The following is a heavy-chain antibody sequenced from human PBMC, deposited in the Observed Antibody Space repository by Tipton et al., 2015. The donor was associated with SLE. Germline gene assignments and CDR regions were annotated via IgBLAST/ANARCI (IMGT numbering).Heavy chain of an antibody. CDR1: GGSISSSSYY. CDR2: IYCSGST. J-gene: IGHJ4*02. Sequence: TLSLTCTVSGGSISSSSYYWGWIRQPPGKGLEWIGSIYCSGSTYYNPSLKSRVTISVDTSKNQFSLKLSSVTAADTAVYYCARGNWNDLGYWGQGTLVTVSS. D-gene: IGHD1-1*01. CDR3: ARGNWNDLGY. V-gene: IGHV4-39*07.